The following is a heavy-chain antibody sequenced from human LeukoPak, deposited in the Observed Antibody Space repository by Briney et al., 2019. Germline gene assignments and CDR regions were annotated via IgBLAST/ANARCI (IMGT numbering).Heavy chain of an antibody. CDR1: GDSISSYF. CDR3: AKESNSSDNWYFDL. V-gene: IGHV4-38-2*02. D-gene: IGHD2/OR15-2a*01. Sequence: SETLSLTCTVSGDSISSYFWGWIRQPPGKGLECIGTIYHSGSTYYNPSLKSRVTISVDTSKNQFSLKLSSVTAADTAVYYCAKESNSSDNWYFDLWGRGTLVTVSS. J-gene: IGHJ2*01. CDR2: IYHSGST.